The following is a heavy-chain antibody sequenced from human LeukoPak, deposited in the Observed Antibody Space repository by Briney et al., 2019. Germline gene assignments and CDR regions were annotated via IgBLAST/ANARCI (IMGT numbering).Heavy chain of an antibody. V-gene: IGHV4-34*01. J-gene: IGHJ3*02. CDR2: INHSGST. CDR3: ARGGSVRWSLYGDYPSRYYDAFDI. CDR1: GGSFSGYY. Sequence: SETLSLTCAVYGGSFSGYYWSWIRQPPGEGLEWIGEINHSGSTNYNPSLKSRVTISVDTSKNQFSLKLSSVTAADTAVYYCARGGSVRWSLYGDYPSRYYDAFDIWGQGTMVTVSS. D-gene: IGHD4-17*01.